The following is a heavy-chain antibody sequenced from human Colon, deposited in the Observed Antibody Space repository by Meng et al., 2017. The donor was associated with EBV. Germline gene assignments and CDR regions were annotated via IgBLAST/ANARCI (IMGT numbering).Heavy chain of an antibody. Sequence: QVQLQQWGAGLLXXXXXLXLTXTXSGGSFSGYYWRWIRQSPGKGLEWIGEINHGGRTTYNPSLKSRVTFPVDTSKNQFSLRLRSVTAADTAVYYCASYGPCFGNNCPLSSFDQWGQGTLVTVSS. CDR2: INHGGRT. D-gene: IGHD1-20*01. CDR3: ASYGPCFGNNCPLSSFDQ. CDR1: GGSFSGYY. J-gene: IGHJ4*02. V-gene: IGHV4-34*01.